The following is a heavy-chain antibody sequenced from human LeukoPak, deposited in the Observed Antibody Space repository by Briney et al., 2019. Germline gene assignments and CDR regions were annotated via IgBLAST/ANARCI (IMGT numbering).Heavy chain of an antibody. CDR1: GYTFSSYW. Sequence: GESLKISCKGSGYTFSSYWIFWVRQMPGKGLDWMGRIDPRGSYTDYSPSFQGHVTISADKSISTAYLQWSSLKASDTAIYYCARHLGDFWGQGTLVTVSS. CDR3: ARHLGDF. V-gene: IGHV5-10-1*01. J-gene: IGHJ4*02. CDR2: IDPRGSYT. D-gene: IGHD3-16*01.